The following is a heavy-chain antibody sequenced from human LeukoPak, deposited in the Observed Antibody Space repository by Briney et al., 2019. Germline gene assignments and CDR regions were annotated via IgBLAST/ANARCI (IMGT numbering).Heavy chain of an antibody. CDR2: IYTSGST. Sequence: PSEALSLTCTVSGGSISSGSYYWSWIRQPAGKGLEWIGRIYTSGSTNYNPSLKSRVTISVDTSKNQFSLKLSSVTAADTAVYCARGPRFGELLWHWFDPWGQGTLVTVSS. CDR1: GGSISSGSYY. J-gene: IGHJ5*02. D-gene: IGHD3-10*01. CDR3: ARGPRFGELLWHWFDP. V-gene: IGHV4-61*02.